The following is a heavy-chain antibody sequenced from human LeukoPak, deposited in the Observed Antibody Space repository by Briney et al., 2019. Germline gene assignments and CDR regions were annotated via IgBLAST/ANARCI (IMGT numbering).Heavy chain of an antibody. Sequence: TGGSLRLSCAASGFTFSSYSMNWVRQAPGKGLEWVSSISSSSSYIYYADSVKGRFTISRDNAKNSLYLQMNSLRAEDTAVYYCARGGYSDSSGYYLWGQGTLVTVSS. CDR1: GFTFSSYS. D-gene: IGHD3-22*01. CDR3: ARGGYSDSSGYYL. J-gene: IGHJ5*02. V-gene: IGHV3-21*01. CDR2: ISSSSSYI.